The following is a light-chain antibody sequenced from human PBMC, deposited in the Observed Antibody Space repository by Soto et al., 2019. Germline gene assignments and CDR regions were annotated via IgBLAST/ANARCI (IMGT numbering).Light chain of an antibody. CDR1: QAIRNA. J-gene: IGKJ1*01. CDR3: LQHNNYPPT. V-gene: IGKV1-17*01. Sequence: DMQMTQSPSSLSASVGDRVTITCRTSQAIRNALGWYQQKPGKAPKRLIYAASSLQSGVPSRFSGSGSGTEFTLTISSLQPDDFATYFCLQHNNYPPTFGQGTKG. CDR2: AAS.